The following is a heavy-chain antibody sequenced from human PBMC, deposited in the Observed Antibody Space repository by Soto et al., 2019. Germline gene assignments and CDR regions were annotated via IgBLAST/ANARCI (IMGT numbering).Heavy chain of an antibody. CDR3: ARGQGEYCTGGSCYANYYYSGMDV. CDR2: ISAYDGHT. D-gene: IGHD2-15*01. J-gene: IGHJ6*02. CDR1: GYTFTSYG. V-gene: IGHV1-18*01. Sequence: ASVKVSCKASGYTFTSYGITWVRQAPGQGLEWVGWISAYDGHTSSAQKLQDRVTMTTDTSTSTAYMDLRSLKSDDSAVYYCARGQGEYCTGGSCYANYYYSGMDVCGQGATVTVSS.